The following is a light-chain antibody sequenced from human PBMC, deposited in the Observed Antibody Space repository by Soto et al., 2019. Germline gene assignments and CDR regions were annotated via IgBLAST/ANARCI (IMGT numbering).Light chain of an antibody. Sequence: QSVLTQPASVSGSPGQSITISCTGTSSDVGDYNYVSWYQQHPGKAPKLIIYEVTNRPSGVSNRFSGSKSGNTASLTISGLQADDDADYYCSSYTDNRSYVFGDGTKVTVL. CDR2: EVT. J-gene: IGLJ1*01. V-gene: IGLV2-14*01. CDR3: SSYTDNRSYV. CDR1: SSDVGDYNY.